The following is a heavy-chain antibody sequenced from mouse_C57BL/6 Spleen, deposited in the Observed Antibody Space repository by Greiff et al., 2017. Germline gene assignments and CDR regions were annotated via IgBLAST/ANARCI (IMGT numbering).Heavy chain of an antibody. D-gene: IGHD1-1*01. Sequence: DVMLVESGGGLVKPGGSLKLSCAASGFTFSSYAMSWVRQTPEKRLEWVATISDGGSYTYYPDNVKGRFTISRDNAKNNLYLQMSHLKSEDTAMYYCARYYYGGSWYFDVWGTGTTVTVSS. J-gene: IGHJ1*03. CDR3: ARYYYGGSWYFDV. CDR2: ISDGGSYT. V-gene: IGHV5-4*03. CDR1: GFTFSSYA.